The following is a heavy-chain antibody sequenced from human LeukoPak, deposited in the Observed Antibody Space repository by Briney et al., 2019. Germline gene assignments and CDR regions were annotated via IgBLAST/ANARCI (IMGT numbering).Heavy chain of an antibody. D-gene: IGHD6-19*01. CDR2: IYHSGST. J-gene: IGHJ5*02. V-gene: IGHV4-30-2*01. CDR1: GGSISSGGYY. Sequence: KTSQTLSLTCTVSGGSISSGGYYWSWIRQPPGKGLEWIGYIYHSGSTYYNPSLKSRVTISVDRSKNQFSLKLSSVTAADTAVYYCARGYHGAGWLGPNWFDPWGQGTLVTVSS. CDR3: ARGYHGAGWLGPNWFDP.